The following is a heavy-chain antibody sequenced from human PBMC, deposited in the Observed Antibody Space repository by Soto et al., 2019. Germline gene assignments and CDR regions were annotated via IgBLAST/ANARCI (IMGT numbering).Heavy chain of an antibody. CDR2: IIPIFGTA. Sequence: SVKVSCKASGGTFSSYAISWVRQAPVQGLEWMGGIIPIFGTANYAQKFQGRVTITADESTSTAYMELSSLRSEDTAVYYCARGGSGGDGYYYYGMDVWGQGTTDTVSS. V-gene: IGHV1-69*13. D-gene: IGHD3-10*01. CDR3: ARGGSGGDGYYYYGMDV. CDR1: GGTFSSYA. J-gene: IGHJ6*02.